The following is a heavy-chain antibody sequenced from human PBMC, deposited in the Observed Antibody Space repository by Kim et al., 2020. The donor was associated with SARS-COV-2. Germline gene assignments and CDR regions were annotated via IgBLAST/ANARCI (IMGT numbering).Heavy chain of an antibody. D-gene: IGHD1-26*01. J-gene: IGHJ5*02. CDR2: INHSGST. CDR1: GGSFSGYY. CDR3: ARGGRRGSYLARMGNWFDP. V-gene: IGHV4-34*01. Sequence: SETLSLTCAVYGGSFSGYYWSWIRQPPGKGLEWIGEINHSGSTNYNPSLKSRVTISVDTSKNQFSLKLISVTAADTAVYYCARGGRRGSYLARMGNWFDPWGQGTLVTVSS.